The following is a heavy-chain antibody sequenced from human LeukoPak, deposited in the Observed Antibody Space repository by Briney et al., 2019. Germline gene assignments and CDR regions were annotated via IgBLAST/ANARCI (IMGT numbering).Heavy chain of an antibody. CDR2: IKQDGSEK. J-gene: IGHJ4*02. CDR1: EFTFSNYW. V-gene: IGHV3-7*03. Sequence: PGGSQRLSCAASEFTFSNYWMSWVRQAPGKGLDWVANIKQDGSEKQYVESVKGRFTISRDNAKNSLYLQMNSLRAEDTAVYYCARDHMTTVTKNDYWGQGTLVTVSS. D-gene: IGHD4-17*01. CDR3: ARDHMTTVTKNDY.